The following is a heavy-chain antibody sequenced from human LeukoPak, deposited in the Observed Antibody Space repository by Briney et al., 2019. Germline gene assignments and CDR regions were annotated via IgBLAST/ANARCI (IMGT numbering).Heavy chain of an antibody. CDR3: ARDRGGGYSNVDY. D-gene: IGHD5-18*01. J-gene: IGHJ4*02. CDR1: GYTLSNYA. CDR2: INTNTGNP. V-gene: IGHV7-4-1*02. Sequence: LWASVKVSCKASGYTLSNYAINWVRQAPGHGLEWMGWINTNTGNPTYAQGFIGRFVFSVDTSVNTAYVQISSLEAEDTAVYYCARDRGGGYSNVDYWGQGTLVTVSS.